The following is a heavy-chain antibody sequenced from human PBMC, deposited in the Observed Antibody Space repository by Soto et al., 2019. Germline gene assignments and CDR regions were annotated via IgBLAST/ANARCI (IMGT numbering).Heavy chain of an antibody. CDR3: ARRVRGGSEYFDY. CDR1: GDSISTGNSISSYF. J-gene: IGHJ4*02. V-gene: IGHV4-61*01. D-gene: IGHD3-10*01. Sequence: QVQLQESGPGLVKPSETLSLTCTVSGDSISTGNSISSYFWSWIRQPPGKGLERIGYIYYTGSTNDNPSLRRRVTISLDTSKNQYSLRLTSVTAADTAVYFCARRVRGGSEYFDYWGQGTLVTVSS. CDR2: IYYTGST.